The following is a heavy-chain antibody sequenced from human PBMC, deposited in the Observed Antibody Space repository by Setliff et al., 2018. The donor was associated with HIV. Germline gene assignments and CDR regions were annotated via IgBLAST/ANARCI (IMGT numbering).Heavy chain of an antibody. CDR3: ARVGGQWLSGYYYYYAMDV. D-gene: IGHD6-19*01. CDR1: GGPSSGY. V-gene: IGHV4-34*01. CDR2: INHSGST. Sequence: SETLSLTCAVYGGPSSGYWSWVRQSPGKGLEWIGEINHSGSTKYNPSLKSRVTISVDTSKNQFSLKLRSVTAADTAVYYCARVGGQWLSGYYYYYAMDVWGQGTTVTVSS. J-gene: IGHJ6*02.